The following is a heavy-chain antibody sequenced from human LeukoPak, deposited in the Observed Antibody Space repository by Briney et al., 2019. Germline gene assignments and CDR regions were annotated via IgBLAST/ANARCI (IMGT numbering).Heavy chain of an antibody. V-gene: IGHV3-23*01. Sequence: PGGSLRLSCAASGFTFSNYAMSWVRQAPGKGLEWVSSISGSGGNTYYADSVKGRFTISRDNAKNSLYLQMTSLRAEDTAVYYCARHRTASDYWGQGTLVTVSS. CDR2: ISGSGGNT. CDR3: ARHRTASDY. CDR1: GFTFSNYA. J-gene: IGHJ4*02. D-gene: IGHD3-16*02.